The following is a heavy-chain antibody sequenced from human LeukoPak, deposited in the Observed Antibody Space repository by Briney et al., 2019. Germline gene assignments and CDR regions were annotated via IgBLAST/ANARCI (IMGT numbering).Heavy chain of an antibody. D-gene: IGHD1-7*01. CDR3: ARLIGTANFDY. Sequence: GGSLRLSCAASGFTFSSYSMNWVRQAPGKGLEWVSSIGSRSTYTYSADSVKGRFTISRDNAKNSLCLQMNSLRAGDTAVYYCARLIGTANFDYWGQGTLVTVSS. J-gene: IGHJ4*02. CDR1: GFTFSSYS. CDR2: IGSRSTYT. V-gene: IGHV3-21*01.